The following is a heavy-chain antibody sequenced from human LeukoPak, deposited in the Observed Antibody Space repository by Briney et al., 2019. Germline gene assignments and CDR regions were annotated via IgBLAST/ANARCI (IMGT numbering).Heavy chain of an antibody. CDR2: MNTNSGNT. J-gene: IGHJ5*02. CDR1: GYTFTSYD. V-gene: IGHV1-8*01. D-gene: IGHD5-12*01. CDR3: ARGATISPRNWFDP. Sequence: ASVKVSCKASGYTFTSYDINWVRQAAGQGLEWMGWMNTNSGNTGYAHKFQGRVNMPRNTSIRPAYMEMSSLRSEDTAVYYWARGATISPRNWFDPWGQGTLVTVSS.